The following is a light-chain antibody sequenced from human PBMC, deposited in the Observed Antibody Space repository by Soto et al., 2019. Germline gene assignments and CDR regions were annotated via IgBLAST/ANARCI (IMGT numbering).Light chain of an antibody. CDR2: GPS. CDR1: QSLSSSY. Sequence: EIVLTQSPGTVSLSPGERATLSCRASQSLSSSYLAWYQQKPGQAPRPLIYGPSNRATGIPDRFSGRGSDTDFTLTISRLEPEDFAVYYGQHYDRSVWTFGQGTKVEIK. J-gene: IGKJ1*01. CDR3: QHYDRSVWT. V-gene: IGKV3-20*01.